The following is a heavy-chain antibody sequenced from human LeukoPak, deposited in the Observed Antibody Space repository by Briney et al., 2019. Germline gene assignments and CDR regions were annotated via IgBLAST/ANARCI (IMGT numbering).Heavy chain of an antibody. CDR1: GFTFSNAW. D-gene: IGHD6-13*01. Sequence: GGSLRLSCAASGFTFSNAWMSWVRQAPGKGLEWVGRIKSKTDGGTTDYAAPVKGRFTISRDDSKNTLYLQMNSLKTEDTAVYYCTTDGSSWHTHFYFDYWGQGTLVTVSS. CDR2: IKSKTDGGTT. V-gene: IGHV3-15*01. J-gene: IGHJ4*02. CDR3: TTDGSSWHTHFYFDY.